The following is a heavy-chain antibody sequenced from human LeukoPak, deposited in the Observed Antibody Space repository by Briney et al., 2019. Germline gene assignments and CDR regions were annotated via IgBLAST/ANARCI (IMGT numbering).Heavy chain of an antibody. Sequence: SETLSLTCAVYGGSFSGYYWSWIRQPPGKGLEWIGEINHSGSTNYNPSLKSRVTISVDTSKNQLSLKLSSVTAADTAVYYCARDPGYCSGGSCYSDYWGQGTLVTVSS. J-gene: IGHJ4*02. CDR1: GGSFSGYY. CDR2: INHSGST. D-gene: IGHD2-15*01. V-gene: IGHV4-34*01. CDR3: ARDPGYCSGGSCYSDY.